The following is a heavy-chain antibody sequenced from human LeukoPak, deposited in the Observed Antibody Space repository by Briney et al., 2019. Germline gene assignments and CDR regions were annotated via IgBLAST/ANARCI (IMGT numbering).Heavy chain of an antibody. Sequence: GGSLRLSCAASGFRFDDYAMHWVRQAPGKGLEWVSGISWDSAAIGYADSVRGRFTLSRDNAKNSLFLKMSSLRVEDTALYYCTKRARMGIAAAGDGFHIWGQGTMVTVSS. CDR1: GFRFDDYA. J-gene: IGHJ3*02. CDR2: ISWDSAAI. D-gene: IGHD6-13*01. V-gene: IGHV3-9*01. CDR3: TKRARMGIAAAGDGFHI.